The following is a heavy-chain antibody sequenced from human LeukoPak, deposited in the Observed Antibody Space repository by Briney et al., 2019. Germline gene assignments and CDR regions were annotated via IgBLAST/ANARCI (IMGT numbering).Heavy chain of an antibody. CDR3: ARAQPRTYYDFWSGYSGFDY. J-gene: IGHJ4*02. V-gene: IGHV6-1*01. CDR1: GDSVSSNSAA. Sequence: SQTLSLTCAISGDSVSSNSAAWNWIRQSPSRGLEWLGRTYYRSKWYNDYAVSVKSRITINPDTSKNQFSLQLNSVTPEDTAVYYCARAQPRTYYDFWSGYSGFDYWGQGTLVTVSS. CDR2: TYYRSKWYN. D-gene: IGHD3-3*01.